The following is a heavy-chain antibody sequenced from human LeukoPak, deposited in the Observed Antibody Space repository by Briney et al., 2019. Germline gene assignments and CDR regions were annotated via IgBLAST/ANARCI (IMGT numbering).Heavy chain of an antibody. CDR2: IYYNGNT. J-gene: IGHJ5*02. D-gene: IGHD3-3*01. V-gene: IGHV4-59*01. Sequence: SETLSLTCSVSDGSINSYYWNWIRRPPGKGLEWIGYIYYNGNTNYSSSLKSRVTMSVDTSKNLFSLKVSSVTAADTAVYYCARVRYYDSNWFDPWGQGTLVTVSS. CDR1: DGSINSYY. CDR3: ARVRYYDSNWFDP.